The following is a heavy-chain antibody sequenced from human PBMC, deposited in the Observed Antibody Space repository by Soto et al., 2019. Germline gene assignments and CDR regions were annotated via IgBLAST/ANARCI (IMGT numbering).Heavy chain of an antibody. CDR3: ARYFRGSGRYFFDY. D-gene: IGHD6-19*01. CDR1: GFTFISSF. J-gene: IGHJ4*02. Sequence: GGSLRLSCVASGFTFISSFMGWVRQAPGKGLEWVANINQDGGGTYYVDSVEGRFTISRDNAKDSLYLQMNSLRGEDTAVYYCARYFRGSGRYFFDYWGQGTLVTVSS. V-gene: IGHV3-7*03. CDR2: INQDGGGT.